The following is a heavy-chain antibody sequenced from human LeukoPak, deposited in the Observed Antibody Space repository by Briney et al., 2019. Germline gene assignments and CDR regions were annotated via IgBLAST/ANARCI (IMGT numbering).Heavy chain of an antibody. Sequence: SETLSLTCTVSGGSVSSSSYYWGWIRQPPGKGLEWIGSIYYSGSTYYNPSLKSRVTISVDTSKNQFSLKLSSVTAADTAVYYCARDKLAHWNYGGGDAFDIWGQGTMVTVSS. CDR1: GGSVSSSSYY. CDR2: IYYSGST. D-gene: IGHD1-7*01. V-gene: IGHV4-39*07. J-gene: IGHJ3*02. CDR3: ARDKLAHWNYGGGDAFDI.